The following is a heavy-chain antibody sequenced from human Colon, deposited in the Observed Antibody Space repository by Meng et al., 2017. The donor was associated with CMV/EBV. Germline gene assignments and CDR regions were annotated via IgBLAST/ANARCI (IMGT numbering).Heavy chain of an antibody. J-gene: IGHJ4*02. CDR1: GGSFNAYY. D-gene: IGHD3-3*01. Sequence: QGQLQQWGAGLLKHSETLSLTCAISGGSFNAYYLTWIRQSPGKGLEWIGELNHGGSTNYNPSLKSRVTISIDTSKRHFSLRLTSVTAADTAVYYCARGRNGWLLPLDSWGQGTLVTVSS. CDR3: ARGRNGWLLPLDS. CDR2: LNHGGST. V-gene: IGHV4-34*01.